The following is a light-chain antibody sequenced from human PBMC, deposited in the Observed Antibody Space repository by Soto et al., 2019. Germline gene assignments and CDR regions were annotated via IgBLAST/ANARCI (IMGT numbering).Light chain of an antibody. CDR3: QQRTSWPWT. Sequence: EIVLTQSPATLSLYPGERASLSCRASQTISSYLTWFQQKPGQAPRLLIYDASNRATGIPARFSGSGSGTDFTLTISSLEPDDFAIYYCQQRTSWPWTFGQGTKVEIK. CDR2: DAS. V-gene: IGKV3-11*01. J-gene: IGKJ1*01. CDR1: QTISSY.